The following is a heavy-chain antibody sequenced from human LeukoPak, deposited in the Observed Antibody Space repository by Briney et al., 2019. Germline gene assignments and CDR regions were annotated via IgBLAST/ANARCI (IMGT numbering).Heavy chain of an antibody. CDR2: ISSSGSTI. Sequence: EGSLRLSCAASGFTFSSYEMNWVRQAPGKGLEWVSYISSSGSTIYYADSVKGRFTISRDNAKNSLYLQMNSLRAEDTAVYYCARRLGYCSGGSCYGSFGYWGQGTLVTVSS. D-gene: IGHD2-15*01. CDR3: ARRLGYCSGGSCYGSFGY. J-gene: IGHJ4*02. CDR1: GFTFSSYE. V-gene: IGHV3-48*03.